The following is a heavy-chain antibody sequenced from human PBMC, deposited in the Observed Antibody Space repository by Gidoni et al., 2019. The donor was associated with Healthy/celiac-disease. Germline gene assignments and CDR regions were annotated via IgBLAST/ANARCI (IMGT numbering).Heavy chain of an antibody. J-gene: IGHJ6*02. CDR3: ASSGKYCSGGSCYRIYYYGMDV. D-gene: IGHD2-15*01. CDR1: GGTCSSYA. CDR2: IIPIFGTA. V-gene: IGHV1-69*01. Sequence: QVQLVQSGAEVKKPGSSVKVSGKASGGTCSSYAISRVRQAPGQGLEWLGGIIPIFGTANYAQKFQGRVTITADESTITAYMELSSLRSEDTAVYYCASSGKYCSGGSCYRIYYYGMDVWGQGTTVTVSS.